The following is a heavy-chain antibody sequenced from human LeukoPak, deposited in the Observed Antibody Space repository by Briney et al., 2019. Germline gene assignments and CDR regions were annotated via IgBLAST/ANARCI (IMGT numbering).Heavy chain of an antibody. CDR1: GGSISSGGYY. J-gene: IGHJ5*02. V-gene: IGHV4-31*03. D-gene: IGHD3-9*01. Sequence: EPSETLSLTCTVSGGSISSGGYYWSWLRQHPGKGLEWIGYIYYSGSTHYNPSLKSRVTISVDTSKNQFSLKLSSVTAADTAVYYCARDMTDWWFDPWGQGTLVTVSS. CDR3: ARDMTDWWFDP. CDR2: IYYSGST.